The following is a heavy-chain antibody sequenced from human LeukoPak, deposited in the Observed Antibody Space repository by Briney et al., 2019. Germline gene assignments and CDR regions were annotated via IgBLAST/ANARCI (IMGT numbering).Heavy chain of an antibody. CDR2: IIPIFGTA. Sequence: SVKVSCKASGGTFSSYAISWVRQAPGQGLEWMGGIIPIFGTANYAQKFQDRVTITADESTSTAYMELSSLRSEDTAVYYCARDLDSYGYSGWFDPWGQGTLVTVSS. CDR1: GGTFSSYA. CDR3: ARDLDSYGYSGWFDP. D-gene: IGHD5-18*01. J-gene: IGHJ5*02. V-gene: IGHV1-69*01.